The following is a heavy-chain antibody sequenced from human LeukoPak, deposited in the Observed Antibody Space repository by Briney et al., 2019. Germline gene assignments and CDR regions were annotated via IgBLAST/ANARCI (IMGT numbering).Heavy chain of an antibody. D-gene: IGHD4-23*01. J-gene: IGHJ4*02. CDR2: INPVNGGT. V-gene: IGHV1-2*06. CDR1: GYTFTAYY. CDR3: ARDYGSNSGLDY. Sequence: SAVKVSCKASGYTFTAYYMHWVRQAPGQGLEWVGRINPVNGGTDYAQTFQGRVTMTRDTSISTAYMDLRGLRSDDTAVYYCARDYGSNSGLDYWGQGTPVTVSS.